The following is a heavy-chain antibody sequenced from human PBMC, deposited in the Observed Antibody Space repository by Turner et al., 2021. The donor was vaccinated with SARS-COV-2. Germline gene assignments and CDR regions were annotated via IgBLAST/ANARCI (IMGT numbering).Heavy chain of an antibody. CDR2: IHPSGST. D-gene: IGHD2-21*02. CDR1: GGSFSGYY. V-gene: IGHV4-34*01. J-gene: IGHJ4*02. Sequence: QVHLQQWGAGLLKPSETLSLTCAVYGGSFSGYYWTWIRQPPGKGLEWIGEIHPSGSTSYNPSLKSRVTISQDTSKSQFSLNLSSVTAADTAVYHCSRGDDSRKSGLLWGQGTLVTVSS. CDR3: SRGDDSRKSGLL.